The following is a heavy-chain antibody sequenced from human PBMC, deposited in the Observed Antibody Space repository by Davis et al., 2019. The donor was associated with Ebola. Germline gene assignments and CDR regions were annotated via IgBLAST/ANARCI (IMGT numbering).Heavy chain of an antibody. CDR3: ARGTSSGYPDY. CDR2: IYYSGST. J-gene: IGHJ4*02. D-gene: IGHD3-22*01. CDR1: GGSTSRGDYY. V-gene: IGHV4-30-4*01. Sequence: SETLSLTCTVSGGSTSRGDYYWSWIRQPPGKGLEWIGYIYYSGSTYYNPSLKSRVTISVDTSKNQFSLKLNSVTPEDTAVYYCARGTSSGYPDYWGQGTLVTVSS.